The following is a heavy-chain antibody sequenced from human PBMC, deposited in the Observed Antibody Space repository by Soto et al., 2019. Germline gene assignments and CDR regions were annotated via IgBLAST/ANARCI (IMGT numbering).Heavy chain of an antibody. CDR3: AKSRPYYDFWGGYYGLGLDYYYGMDV. CDR2: ISGSGSST. D-gene: IGHD3-3*01. V-gene: IGHV3-23*01. CDR1: GFTFSRYA. J-gene: IGHJ6*02. Sequence: AGSLRLSCAASGFTFSRYAMNWVRQAPGKGLEWVSAISGSGSSTYYTDSVKGRFTISRDNSKNTLYRQMNSLRAEDTSVYYCAKSRPYYDFWGGYYGLGLDYYYGMDVWGQGTTVTVSS.